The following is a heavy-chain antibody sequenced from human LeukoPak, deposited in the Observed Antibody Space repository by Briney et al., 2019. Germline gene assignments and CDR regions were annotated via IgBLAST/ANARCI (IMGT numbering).Heavy chain of an antibody. V-gene: IGHV3-74*01. CDR1: GFTFSSYW. J-gene: IGHJ4*02. Sequence: GGSLRLSCAASGFTFSSYWMYWVRQDPGKGLVWVSRINNDGSTTNYADSVKGRFTMSRDNAKNTLYLQMNSLRAEDTAVYYCARDGASREQFDYWGQGTLVTVSS. D-gene: IGHD3-16*01. CDR2: INNDGSTT. CDR3: ARDGASREQFDY.